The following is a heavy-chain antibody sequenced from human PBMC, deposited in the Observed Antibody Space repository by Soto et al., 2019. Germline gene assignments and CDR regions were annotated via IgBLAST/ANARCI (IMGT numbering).Heavy chain of an antibody. CDR1: GFTVSSKY. V-gene: IGHV3-53*02. CDR2: IWSAGLI. J-gene: IGHJ6*01. CDR3: ARVAPMDV. Sequence: DVQLVETGGELIQPGGSLRLSCAASGFTVSSKYMSWVRQAPGKGLEWISVIWSAGLIYYADSVRGRFTISRDISKNILYLEMTSLRADDSAVYYCARVAPMDVWGQGTTVTVSS.